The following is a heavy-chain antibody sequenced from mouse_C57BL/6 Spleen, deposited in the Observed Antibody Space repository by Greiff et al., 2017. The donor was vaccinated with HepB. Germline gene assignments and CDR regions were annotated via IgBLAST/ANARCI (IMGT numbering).Heavy chain of an antibody. Sequence: VKLQQPGAELVKPGASVKLSCKASGYTFTSYWMHWVKQRPGQGLEWIGMIHPNSGSTNYNEKFKSKATLTVDKSSSTAYMQLSSLTSEDSAVYYCAVYGSSYSYAMDYWGQGTSVTVSS. CDR1: GYTFTSYW. D-gene: IGHD1-1*01. CDR3: AVYGSSYSYAMDY. J-gene: IGHJ4*01. CDR2: IHPNSGST. V-gene: IGHV1-64*01.